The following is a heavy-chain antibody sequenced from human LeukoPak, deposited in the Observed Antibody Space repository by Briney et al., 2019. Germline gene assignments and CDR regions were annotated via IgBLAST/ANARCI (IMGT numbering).Heavy chain of an antibody. Sequence: PSQTLSLTCTVSGGSISSGDYYWSWIRQPPGKGLEWIGYIYYSGITYYNPSLKSRVTISVDTSKNQFSLKLSSVTAADTAVYYCARASGIAAAGTGWFDPWGQGTLVTVSS. CDR2: IYYSGIT. J-gene: IGHJ5*02. V-gene: IGHV4-30-4*01. D-gene: IGHD6-13*01. CDR1: GGSISSGDYY. CDR3: ARASGIAAAGTGWFDP.